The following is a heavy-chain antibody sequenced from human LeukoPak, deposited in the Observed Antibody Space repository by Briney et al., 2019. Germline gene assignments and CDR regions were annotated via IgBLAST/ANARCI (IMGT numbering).Heavy chain of an antibody. CDR2: ISHDGIHK. CDR3: AKGQLRYFDWTPGDYY. J-gene: IGHJ4*02. D-gene: IGHD3-9*01. Sequence: GGSLRLSCAASGFTFNYHGLHWVRQAPGKGLEWVAAISHDGIHKYLADSVKSRFTISRDNSKNTLYLQMNSLRAEDTAVYYCAKGQLRYFDWTPGDYYWGQGTLVTVSS. CDR1: GFTFNYHG. V-gene: IGHV3-30*07.